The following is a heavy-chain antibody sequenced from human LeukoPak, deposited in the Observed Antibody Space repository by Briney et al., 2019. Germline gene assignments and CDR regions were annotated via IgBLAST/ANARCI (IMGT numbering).Heavy chain of an antibody. D-gene: IGHD1-26*01. J-gene: IGHJ4*02. Sequence: PGGSLRLSCAASGFIFSTYGMHWVRQAPGKGLEWVAFIRNDGSDKYYAVSVKGRFTISRDNSKNTLYLQMNSLRAEDTAVYYCAKKGELSVYWGQGTLVTVSS. CDR3: AKKGELSVY. CDR1: GFIFSTYG. CDR2: IRNDGSDK. V-gene: IGHV3-30*02.